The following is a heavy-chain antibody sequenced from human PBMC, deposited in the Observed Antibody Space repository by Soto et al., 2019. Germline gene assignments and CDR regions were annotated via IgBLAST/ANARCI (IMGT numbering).Heavy chain of an antibody. CDR2: MNPNSGNT. D-gene: IGHD2-15*01. CDR1: GYTFTSYD. CDR3: ARGRFVVVVAAQVGDYYYGMDV. Sequence: GASVKVSCKASGYTFTSYDINWVRQATGQGLEWMGWMNPNSGNTGYAQKFQGRVTMTRNTSISTAYMELSSLRSEDTAVYYCARGRFVVVVAAQVGDYYYGMDVWGQGTTVTVSS. J-gene: IGHJ6*02. V-gene: IGHV1-8*01.